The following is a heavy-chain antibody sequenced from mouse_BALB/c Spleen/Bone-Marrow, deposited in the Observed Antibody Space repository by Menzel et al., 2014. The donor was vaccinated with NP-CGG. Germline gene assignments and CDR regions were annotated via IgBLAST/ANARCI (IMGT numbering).Heavy chain of an antibody. J-gene: IGHJ4*01. CDR2: IDPANGNV. D-gene: IGHD2-1*01. CDR3: TRYGNYLNYSIDY. CDR1: GFNFKDTF. Sequence: EVQLVESGAELVRPGASVRLSCTTSGFNFKDTFVHWVRQRPAQGLEWIGRIDPANGNVKNGPQFQAKATITAEISSNTAHLQLSGLTSEDTAVYYCTRYGNYLNYSIDYWGQETSVSVSS. V-gene: IGHV14-3*02.